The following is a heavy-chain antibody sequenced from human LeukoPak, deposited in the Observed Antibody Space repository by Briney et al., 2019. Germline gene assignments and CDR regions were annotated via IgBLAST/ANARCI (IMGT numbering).Heavy chain of an antibody. J-gene: IGHJ5*02. V-gene: IGHV5-51*01. CDR3: ARRGDREWFDP. CDR1: GSSFTNYW. CDR2: IYPGDSDT. Sequence: GESLKISCKGSGSSFTNYWIGWVRQMPGKGLEWMGIIYPGDSDTRYSPSFQGQVTISADKSISTAYLQWSSLKASDTAIYYCARRGDREWFDPWGQGTLVTVSS. D-gene: IGHD3-10*01.